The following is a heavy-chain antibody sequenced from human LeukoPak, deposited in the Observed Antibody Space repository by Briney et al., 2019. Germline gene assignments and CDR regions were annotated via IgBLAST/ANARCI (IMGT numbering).Heavy chain of an antibody. CDR2: ISSSSSYI. Sequence: GGSLRLSCAASGFTFSSYSMNWVRQAPGKGLEWVSSISSSSSYIYYADSVKGRFTTSRDNAKNSLYLQMNNLRAEDTAVYYCASTIAAAGTFWFDPWGQGTLVTVSS. J-gene: IGHJ5*02. D-gene: IGHD6-13*01. CDR3: ASTIAAAGTFWFDP. V-gene: IGHV3-21*01. CDR1: GFTFSSYS.